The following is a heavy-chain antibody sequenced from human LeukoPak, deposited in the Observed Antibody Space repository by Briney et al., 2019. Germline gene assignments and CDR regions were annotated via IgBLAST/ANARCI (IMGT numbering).Heavy chain of an antibody. CDR3: ARGDLWFGELLDY. CDR1: GFTFSDYY. J-gene: IGHJ4*02. CDR2: ISSSSSYT. V-gene: IGHV3-11*06. D-gene: IGHD3-10*01. Sequence: GGSLRLSCAASGFTFSDYYMSWIRQAPGKGLEWVSYISSSSSYTNYADSVKGRFTISRDNAKNSLYLQMSSLRAEDTAVYYCARGDLWFGELLDYWGQGTLVTVSS.